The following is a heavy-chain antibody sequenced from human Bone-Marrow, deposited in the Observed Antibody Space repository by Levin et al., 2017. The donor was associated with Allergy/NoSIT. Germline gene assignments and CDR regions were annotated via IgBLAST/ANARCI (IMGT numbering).Heavy chain of an antibody. Sequence: QAGGSLRLSCTASGFTFDDYAMHWVRQVPGKGLEWVSGISWDSNTIDYADPVKGRFTISRDNAKNSLYLQMNSLRTEDTALYYCARGRVIATGGTVYYYRGMDVWGQGTTVTVSS. V-gene: IGHV3-9*01. CDR2: ISWDSNTI. J-gene: IGHJ6*02. CDR3: ARGRVIATGGTVYYYRGMDV. D-gene: IGHD6-13*01. CDR1: GFTFDDYA.